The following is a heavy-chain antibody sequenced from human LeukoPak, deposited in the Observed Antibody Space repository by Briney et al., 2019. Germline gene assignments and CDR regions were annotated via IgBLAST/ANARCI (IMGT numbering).Heavy chain of an antibody. V-gene: IGHV3-23*01. CDR1: GFTFSSYG. J-gene: IGHJ3*02. CDR2: ISGSGGST. D-gene: IGHD3-10*01. Sequence: PGGSLRLSCAASGFTFSSYGMSWVRQAPGKGLEWVSAISGSGGSTYYADSVKGRFTISRDNSKTTLYLQMNSLRADDTAVYYCAKYYYGSGDEKALDIWGQGTMVTVSS. CDR3: AKYYYGSGDEKALDI.